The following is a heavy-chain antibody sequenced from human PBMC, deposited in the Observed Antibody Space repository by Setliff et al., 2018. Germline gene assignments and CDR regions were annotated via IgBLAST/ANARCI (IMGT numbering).Heavy chain of an antibody. CDR2: INHTGST. Sequence: SSETLSLTCAVYGGSFSGYYWSWIRQPPGKGLEWIGEINHTGSTNYSPSLKSRVTISVDTSKNQFSLKLTSVTAADTAVYYCARGYCSSPSCFFAGWFDPWGQGTQVTVSS. V-gene: IGHV4-34*01. J-gene: IGHJ5*02. D-gene: IGHD2-2*01. CDR1: GGSFSGYY. CDR3: ARGYCSSPSCFFAGWFDP.